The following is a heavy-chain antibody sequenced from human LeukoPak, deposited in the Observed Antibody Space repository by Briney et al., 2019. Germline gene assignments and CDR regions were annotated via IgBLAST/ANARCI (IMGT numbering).Heavy chain of an antibody. Sequence: PGGSLRLSCAASGFTFSSYGLHWVRQPPGKGLEYVSDINSNGGSNYYATSVKGRFTISRDNSKNTLYLQMGSLRAEDMAVYYCARAPPPLTGYCSGGSCPWGWMGDAFDIWGQGTMVTVSS. D-gene: IGHD2-15*01. CDR2: INSNGGSN. V-gene: IGHV3-64*01. CDR3: ARAPPPLTGYCSGGSCPWGWMGDAFDI. CDR1: GFTFSSYG. J-gene: IGHJ3*02.